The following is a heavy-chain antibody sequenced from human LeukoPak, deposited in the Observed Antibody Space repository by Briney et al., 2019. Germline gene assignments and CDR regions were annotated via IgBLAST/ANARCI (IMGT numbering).Heavy chain of an antibody. CDR2: IIQDGSVT. J-gene: IGHJ4*02. CDR3: ATDDYRGLGY. CDR1: GITFSNYY. V-gene: IGHV3-74*01. D-gene: IGHD3-16*01. Sequence: PGGSLRLSCVTSGITFSNYYMHWVRQVPGEGLVWVSHIIQDGSVTSYADSVKGRFTISRDNAKNTVYLQLNNLRVEDTAVYYCATDDYRGLGYWGQGTLVTVSS.